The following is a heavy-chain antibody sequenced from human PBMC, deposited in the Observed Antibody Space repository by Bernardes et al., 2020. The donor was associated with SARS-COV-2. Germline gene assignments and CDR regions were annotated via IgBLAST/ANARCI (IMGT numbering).Heavy chain of an antibody. Sequence: ASVKVSCKVSGYTLTALSMHWVRQAPGKGLEWMGGFDPEDGETIYAQKFQGRVTMTEDTSTDTAYMELSSLRSEDTAVYYCATDLVDSSGYPASLGDWGQGTLVTVSS. CDR1: GYTLTALS. J-gene: IGHJ4*02. V-gene: IGHV1-24*01. CDR2: FDPEDGET. D-gene: IGHD3-22*01. CDR3: ATDLVDSSGYPASLGD.